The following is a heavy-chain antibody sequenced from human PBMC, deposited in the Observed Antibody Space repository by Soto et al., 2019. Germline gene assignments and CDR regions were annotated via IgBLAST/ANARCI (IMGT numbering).Heavy chain of an antibody. Sequence: PSETLSLTCNVSGGAISDGGDYWSWIRQHPGKGLEWIGYIYYTGNTQYNPSLESRVTISVDTSKNQFSLKLRSVTAADTAVYYCARDNTYGFDYWGQGTLVTVPQ. J-gene: IGHJ4*02. D-gene: IGHD5-18*01. CDR3: ARDNTYGFDY. CDR1: GGAISDGGDY. CDR2: IYYTGNT. V-gene: IGHV4-31*03.